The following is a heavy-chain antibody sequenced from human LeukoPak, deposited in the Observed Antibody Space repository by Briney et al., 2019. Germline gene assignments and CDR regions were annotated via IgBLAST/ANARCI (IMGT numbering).Heavy chain of an antibody. CDR3: AKETIMEPYSSSPYYFDY. Sequence: SETLSLTCTVSGGSISSGGYYWSWIRQHPGKGLEWIGYIYYSGSTYYNPSLKSRVTISVDTSKNQFSLKLSSVTAADTAVYYCAKETIMEPYSSSPYYFDYWGQGTLVTVSS. CDR2: IYYSGST. V-gene: IGHV4-31*03. CDR1: GGSISSGGYY. J-gene: IGHJ4*02. D-gene: IGHD6-13*01.